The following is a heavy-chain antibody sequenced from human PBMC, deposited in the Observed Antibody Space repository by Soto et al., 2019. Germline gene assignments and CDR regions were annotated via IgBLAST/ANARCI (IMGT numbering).Heavy chain of an antibody. CDR3: ARGGQLVTYYYYGMDV. CDR1: GGTFSSYA. Sequence: KVSCKASGGTFSSYAISWVRQAPGQGLEWMGGIIPIFGTANYAQKFQGRVTITADVSTSTAYMELSSLRSEDTAVYYCARGGQLVTYYYYGMDVWGQGTTVTVSS. V-gene: IGHV1-69*01. CDR2: IIPIFGTA. J-gene: IGHJ6*02. D-gene: IGHD6-6*01.